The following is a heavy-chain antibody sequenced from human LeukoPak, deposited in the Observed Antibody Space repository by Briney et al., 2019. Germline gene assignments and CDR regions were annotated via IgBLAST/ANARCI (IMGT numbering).Heavy chain of an antibody. V-gene: IGHV3-48*03. Sequence: GGSLRLSCAASGFTFSSYEMNWVRQAPGKGLEWVSYISSSGSTIYYADSVKGRFTISRDNAKNSLYLQMNSLRAEDTAVYYCASRRSGWVNASDIWGQGTMVTVSS. D-gene: IGHD3-22*01. CDR3: ASRRSGWVNASDI. CDR2: ISSSGSTI. CDR1: GFTFSSYE. J-gene: IGHJ3*02.